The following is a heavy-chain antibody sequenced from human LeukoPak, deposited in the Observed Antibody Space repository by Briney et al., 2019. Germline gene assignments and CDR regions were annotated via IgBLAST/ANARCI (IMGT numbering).Heavy chain of an antibody. Sequence: KPGGSLRLSCAASGFTVSSNYMSWVRQAPGKGLEWVGRIKSKTDGGTTDYAAPVKGRFTISRDDSKNTLYLQMNSLKTEDTAVYYCTTGITMVRGVIHLIDYWGQGTLVTVSS. J-gene: IGHJ4*02. V-gene: IGHV3-15*01. D-gene: IGHD3-10*01. CDR1: GFTVSSNY. CDR3: TTGITMVRGVIHLIDY. CDR2: IKSKTDGGTT.